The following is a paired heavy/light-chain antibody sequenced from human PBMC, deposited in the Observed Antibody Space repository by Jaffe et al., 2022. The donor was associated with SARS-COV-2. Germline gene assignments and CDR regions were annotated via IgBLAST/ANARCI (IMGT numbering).Light chain of an antibody. V-gene: IGKV1-39*01. Sequence: DIQMTQSPSSLSASVGDRVTITCRASQSISSYLNWYQQKPGKAPKLLIYAASSLQSGVPSRFSGSGSGTDFTLTISSLQPEDFATYYCQQSYSTPPAFGPGTKVDIK. CDR1: QSISSY. CDR3: QQSYSTPPA. J-gene: IGKJ3*01. CDR2: AAS.
Heavy chain of an antibody. J-gene: IGHJ5*02. CDR2: IYYSGST. D-gene: IGHD2-2*01. CDR3: ARFAGLDCSSTSCYGNWFDP. Sequence: QVQLQESGPGLVKPSQTLSLTCTVSGGSISSGGYYWSWIRQHPGKGLEWIGYIYYSGSTYYNPSLKSRVTISVDTSKNQFSLKLSSVTAADTAVYYCARFAGLDCSSTSCYGNWFDPWGQGTLVTVSS. V-gene: IGHV4-31*03. CDR1: GGSISSGGYY.